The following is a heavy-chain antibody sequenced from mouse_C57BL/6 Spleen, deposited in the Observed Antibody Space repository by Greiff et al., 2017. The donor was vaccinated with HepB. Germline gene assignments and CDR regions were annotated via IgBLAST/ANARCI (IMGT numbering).Heavy chain of an antibody. CDR2: INPGSGGT. J-gene: IGHJ2*01. CDR1: GYAFTNYL. V-gene: IGHV1-54*01. Sequence: QVQLKESGAELVRPGTSVKVSCKASGYAFTNYLIEWVKQRPGQGLEWIGVINPGSGGTNYNEKFKGKATLTADKSSSTAYMQLSSLTSEDSAVYFCASYGSSYGGVYFDYWGQGTTLTVSS. CDR3: ASYGSSYGGVYFDY. D-gene: IGHD1-1*01.